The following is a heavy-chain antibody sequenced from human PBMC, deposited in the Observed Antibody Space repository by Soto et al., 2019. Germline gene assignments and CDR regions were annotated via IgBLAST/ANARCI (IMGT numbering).Heavy chain of an antibody. Sequence: PSETLSLTCTVSGGPISSSDHYWGWIRQPPGKGLEWIGTVDYTGDTSYNPSLKSRVTISVDTSKNQFSLRLTSVTAADTAVYYCARPSTLYASESSRFGPCGQGALVTVSS. CDR3: ARPSTLYASESSRFGP. J-gene: IGHJ5*02. V-gene: IGHV4-39*01. D-gene: IGHD3-10*01. CDR2: VDYTGDT. CDR1: GGPISSSDHY.